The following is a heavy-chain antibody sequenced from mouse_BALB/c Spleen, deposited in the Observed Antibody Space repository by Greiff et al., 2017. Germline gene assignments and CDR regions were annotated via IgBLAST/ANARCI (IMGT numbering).Heavy chain of an antibody. CDR3: ARGLDSFDY. CDR1: GYSITSDYA. Sequence: EVKLQESGPGLVKPSQSLSLTCTVTGYSITSDYAWNWIRQFPGNKLEWMGYISYSGSTSYNPSLKSRISITRDTSKNQFFLQLNSVTTEDTATYYCARGLDSFDYWGQGTTLTVSS. D-gene: IGHD3-3*01. V-gene: IGHV3-2*02. J-gene: IGHJ2*01. CDR2: ISYSGST.